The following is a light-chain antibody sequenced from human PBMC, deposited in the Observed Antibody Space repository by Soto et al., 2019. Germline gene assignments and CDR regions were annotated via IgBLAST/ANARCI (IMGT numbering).Light chain of an antibody. CDR2: EVI. CDR1: SSDIGGHNY. V-gene: IGLV2-14*01. J-gene: IGLJ2*01. Sequence: QSALTQPASVSGSLGQSITISCTGTSSDIGGHNYVSWYQLHPGKAPKVLIFEVIKRPSGVSTRFSGSKSGNMASPTISGLRPEDEGDYYCSSFTSTSTVILGGGTKVTVL. CDR3: SSFTSTSTVI.